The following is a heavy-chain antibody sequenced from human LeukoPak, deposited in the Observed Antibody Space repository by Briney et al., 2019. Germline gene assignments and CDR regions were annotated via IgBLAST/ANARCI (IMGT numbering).Heavy chain of an antibody. CDR2: AYYRSTWYN. D-gene: IGHD2-2*01. CDR1: GDSVSSNSVT. V-gene: IGHV6-1*01. J-gene: IGHJ5*02. Sequence: SQTLSLTCAISGDSVSSNSVTWNWIRQSPSRGLEWLGRAYYRSTWYNDYAVSVRSRITVNPDTSKNQFSLHLNSVTPEDTAVYYCARRLTQYDCFDPWGQGILVTVSS. CDR3: ARRLTQYDCFDP.